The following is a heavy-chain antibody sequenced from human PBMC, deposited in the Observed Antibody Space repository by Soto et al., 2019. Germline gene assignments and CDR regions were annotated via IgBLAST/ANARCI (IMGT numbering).Heavy chain of an antibody. CDR1: GYTFTSYG. CDR2: ISAYNGNT. V-gene: IGHV1-18*01. J-gene: IGHJ4*02. Sequence: QVQLVQSGAEVKKPGASVKVSCKASGYTFTSYGISWVRQATGQGLEWMGWISAYNGNTNYAQKLQGRVTMTTDTSTSTAYMELRSLRSDDTAVYYCASAMGLAYPFENYYFDYWGQGTLVTVSS. D-gene: IGHD2-21*01. CDR3: ASAMGLAYPFENYYFDY.